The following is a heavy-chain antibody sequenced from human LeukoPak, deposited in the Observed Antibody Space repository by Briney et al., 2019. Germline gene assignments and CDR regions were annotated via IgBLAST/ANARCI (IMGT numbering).Heavy chain of an antibody. CDR2: ISGSGGST. J-gene: IGHJ4*02. CDR3: ARDLRYYDFWSGYTFDY. Sequence: GASLRLSCAASRFTFSSYAMSWVRQAPGKGLEWVSAISGSGGSTYYADSVKGRFTISRDNAKNPLYLQMNSLRAEDTAVYYCARDLRYYDFWSGYTFDYWGQGTLVTVSS. V-gene: IGHV3-23*01. CDR1: RFTFSSYA. D-gene: IGHD3-3*01.